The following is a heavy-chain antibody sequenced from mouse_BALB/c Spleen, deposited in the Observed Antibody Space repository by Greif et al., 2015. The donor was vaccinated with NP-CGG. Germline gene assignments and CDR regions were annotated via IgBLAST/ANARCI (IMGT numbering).Heavy chain of an antibody. CDR3: ARPTTGFAY. D-gene: IGHD1-1*01. Sequence: DVHLVESGGDLVKPGGSLKLSCAASGFTFSSYGMSWVRQTPDKRLEWVATISSGGSYTYYPDSVKGRFTISRDNAKNTLYLQMSSLKSEDTAMYYCARPTTGFAYWGQGTLVTVSA. V-gene: IGHV5-6*01. J-gene: IGHJ3*01. CDR2: ISSGGSYT. CDR1: GFTFSSYG.